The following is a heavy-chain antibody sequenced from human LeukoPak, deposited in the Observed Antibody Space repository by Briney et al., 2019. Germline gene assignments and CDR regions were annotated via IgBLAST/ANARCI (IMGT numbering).Heavy chain of an antibody. V-gene: IGHV4-38-2*01. CDR2: IYYSGST. CDR1: GYSISSGYY. CDR3: ARRGEGEFDY. D-gene: IGHD3-10*01. Sequence: PSETLSLTCAVSGYSISSGYYWGWIRQPPGKGLEWIGSIYYSGSTYYNPSLKSRVTISVDTSKNQFSLKLSSVTAADTAVYYCARRGEGEFDYWGQGTLVTVSS. J-gene: IGHJ4*02.